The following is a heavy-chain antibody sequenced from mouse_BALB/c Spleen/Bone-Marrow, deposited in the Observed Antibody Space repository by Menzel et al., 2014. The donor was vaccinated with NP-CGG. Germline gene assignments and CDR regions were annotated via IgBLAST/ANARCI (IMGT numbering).Heavy chain of an antibody. V-gene: IGHV1-63*02. CDR3: AREVRRYFDV. CDR1: GYTFTNYW. CDR2: IYPEGGYT. Sequence: QVQLQQSGAELVRPGTSVKISCKASGYTFTNYWLGWVKQRPGHGLEWIGDIYPEGGYTNYNEKFKGKATLTADTSSSTAYMQLSSLTSEDSTVYFCAREVRRYFDVWGAGTTVTVSS. J-gene: IGHJ1*01. D-gene: IGHD2-14*01.